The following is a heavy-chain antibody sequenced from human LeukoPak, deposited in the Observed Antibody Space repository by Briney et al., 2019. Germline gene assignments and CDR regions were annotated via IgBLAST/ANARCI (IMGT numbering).Heavy chain of an antibody. Sequence: GGSLRLSCAASGFTFSNYMMHWVRQAPGKGLEWVAVISYDGSNEYYADSVKGRFTISRDNSKNTLYLQMDSLRAEDTAVYYCARDYGDYVPFDYWGQGTLVTVSS. CDR2: ISYDGSNE. V-gene: IGHV3-30-3*01. J-gene: IGHJ4*02. D-gene: IGHD4-17*01. CDR1: GFTFSNYM. CDR3: ARDYGDYVPFDY.